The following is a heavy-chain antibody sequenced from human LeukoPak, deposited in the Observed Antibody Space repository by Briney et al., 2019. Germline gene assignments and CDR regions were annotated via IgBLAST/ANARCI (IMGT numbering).Heavy chain of an antibody. D-gene: IGHD3-9*01. CDR2: ISSSSSYI. CDR1: GFTFSSYS. Sequence: PGGSLRLSCAASGFTFSSYSMNWVRQAPGKGLEWVSSISSSSSYIYYADSVKGRFTISRDNAKNSLYLQMNSLRAEDTAVYYCARDASKVPYYDILTGSMDAWGQGTTVTVSS. CDR3: ARDASKVPYYDILTGSMDA. V-gene: IGHV3-21*01. J-gene: IGHJ6*02.